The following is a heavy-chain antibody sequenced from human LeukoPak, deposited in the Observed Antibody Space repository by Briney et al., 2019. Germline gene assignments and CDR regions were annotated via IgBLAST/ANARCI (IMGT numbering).Heavy chain of an antibody. J-gene: IGHJ4*02. CDR1: RSTFTGYF. Sequence: ASVKVSCKASRSTFTGYFIHWVRQAPGQGLEWMAWISPDTGGTNCAQKFQGRVTMTRDTSISTAYMELSSLRSDDTAVYYCAGAMADGTHLDYRGQEAWVTVSS. V-gene: IGHV1-2*02. CDR2: ISPDTGGT. D-gene: IGHD6-13*01. CDR3: AGAMADGTHLDY.